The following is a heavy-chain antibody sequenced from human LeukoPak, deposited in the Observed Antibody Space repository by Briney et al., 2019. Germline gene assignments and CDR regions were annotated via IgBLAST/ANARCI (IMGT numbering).Heavy chain of an antibody. Sequence: ASVKVSCKASGYTFTSYYMHWVRQAPGQGLEWMGWMNPNSGNTGYAQKFQGRVTMTRNTSISTAYMELSSLRSEDTAVYYCARGPCGGDCTWGQGTMVTVSS. D-gene: IGHD2-21*02. CDR1: GYTFTSYY. CDR2: MNPNSGNT. CDR3: ARGPCGGDCT. V-gene: IGHV1-8*01. J-gene: IGHJ3*01.